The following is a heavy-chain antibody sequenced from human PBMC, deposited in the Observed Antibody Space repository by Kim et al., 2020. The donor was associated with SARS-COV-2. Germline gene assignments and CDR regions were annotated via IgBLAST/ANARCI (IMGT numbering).Heavy chain of an antibody. CDR3: AKKGGYSYGFDY. D-gene: IGHD5-18*01. Sequence: GGSLRLSCAASGFTFGDYAMHWVRQAPGKGLEWVSGISWNSGSIGYADSVKGRFTISRDNAKNSLYLQMNSLRAEDTALYYCAKKGGYSYGFDYWGQGTLVTVSS. CDR2: ISWNSGSI. V-gene: IGHV3-9*01. J-gene: IGHJ4*02. CDR1: GFTFGDYA.